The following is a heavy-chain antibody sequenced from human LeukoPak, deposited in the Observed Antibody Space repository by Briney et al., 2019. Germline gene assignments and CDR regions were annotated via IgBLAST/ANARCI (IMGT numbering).Heavy chain of an antibody. CDR3: ARDWGLLQGGNNWFDP. CDR1: GGSISSGGYY. Sequence: TLSLTCTVSGGSISSGGYYWSWIRQHPGKGLEWIGYIYYSGSTYYNPSLKSRVTISVDTSKNQFSLKLSSVTAADTAVYYCARDWGLLQGGNNWFDPWGQGTLVTVSS. V-gene: IGHV4-31*03. J-gene: IGHJ5*02. CDR2: IYYSGST. D-gene: IGHD2-15*01.